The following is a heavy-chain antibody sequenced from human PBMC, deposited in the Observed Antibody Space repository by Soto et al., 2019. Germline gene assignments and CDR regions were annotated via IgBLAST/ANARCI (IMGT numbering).Heavy chain of an antibody. Sequence: PSETLSLTCTVSGCSVSSGSYYWSWIRQPPGKGLEWIGYIYYSGSTNYNPSLKSRVTISVDTSKNQFSLKLSSVTAADTAVYYCARDRGGTARTYYYYYYGMDVWGQGTTVTVSS. CDR1: GCSVSSGSYY. CDR3: ARDRGGTARTYYYYYYGMDV. D-gene: IGHD5-18*01. J-gene: IGHJ6*02. V-gene: IGHV4-61*01. CDR2: IYYSGST.